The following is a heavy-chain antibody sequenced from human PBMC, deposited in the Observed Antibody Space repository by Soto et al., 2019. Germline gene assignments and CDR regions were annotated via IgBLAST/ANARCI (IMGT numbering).Heavy chain of an antibody. J-gene: IGHJ4*02. CDR2: IYPADSHT. CDR1: GYSFTSYW. V-gene: IGHV5-51*01. Sequence: GSLKISCKGSGYSFTSYWIGWVRQMPGKGLEWMGVIYPADSHTRYSPSFQGQVTISADKSINTAYLQWNSLKASETAMYYCARPSGEYSSGWYMAYWGQGTLVTASS. D-gene: IGHD6-19*01. CDR3: ARPSGEYSSGWYMAY.